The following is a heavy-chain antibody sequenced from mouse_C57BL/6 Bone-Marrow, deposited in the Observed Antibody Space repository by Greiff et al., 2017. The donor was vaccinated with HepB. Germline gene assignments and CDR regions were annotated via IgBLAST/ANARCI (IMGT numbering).Heavy chain of an antibody. CDR2: IYPGDGDT. Sequence: VQLQQSGPELVKPGASVKISCKASGYAFSSSWMNWVKQRPGKGLEWIGRIYPGDGDTNYNVKFKGKATLTADKSSSTAYMQLSSLTSEDSAVYYCARSKLADYWGQGTTLTVSS. J-gene: IGHJ2*01. D-gene: IGHD4-1*01. CDR1: GYAFSSSW. V-gene: IGHV1-82*01. CDR3: ARSKLADY.